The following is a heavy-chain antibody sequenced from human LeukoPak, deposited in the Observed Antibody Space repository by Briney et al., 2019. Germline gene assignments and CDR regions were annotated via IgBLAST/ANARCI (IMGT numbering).Heavy chain of an antibody. V-gene: IGHV3-30*02. CDR2: IRTDGNRR. D-gene: IGHD3-10*01. CDR1: GFTFGCFG. Sequence: GSLRLSCAASGFTFGCFGMQWGRRAPGEVVGRVTFIRTDGNRRYYAESVKGRFTVTRDNSVNTPYLQMGSVRPDDTAMYFCATSQRGTYGPFDWWGHGTLVTVSS. CDR3: ATSQRGTYGPFDW. J-gene: IGHJ4*01.